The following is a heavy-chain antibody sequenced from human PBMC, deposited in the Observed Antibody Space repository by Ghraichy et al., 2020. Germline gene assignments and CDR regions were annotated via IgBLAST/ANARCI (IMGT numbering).Heavy chain of an antibody. V-gene: IGHV3-23*01. CDR1: GFTFNNYA. J-gene: IGHJ4*02. CDR2: IGGSGGST. Sequence: GGSLRLSCAASGFTFNNYAMSWVRQAPGKGLEWVSTIGGSGGSTNYADSVKGRFIISRDNSKNTLYLQMNSLRPEDTALYYCAKVLWSGADTLDPFDYWGQGTLVTVSS. CDR3: AKVLWSGADTLDPFDY. D-gene: IGHD3-3*01.